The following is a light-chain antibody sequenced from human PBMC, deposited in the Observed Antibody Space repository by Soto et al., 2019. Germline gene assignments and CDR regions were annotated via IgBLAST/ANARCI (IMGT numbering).Light chain of an antibody. CDR1: QSVSSSY. CDR2: GAS. Sequence: EIVLTQSPGILSLSPGERAALSCRASQSVSSSYLAWYQQKPGQAPRLLIYGASSRATGIPDRFSGSGSGTDFTLTISRLEPEDFAMYFCHQYGSSPWTFGQGTKVEIK. V-gene: IGKV3-20*01. CDR3: HQYGSSPWT. J-gene: IGKJ1*01.